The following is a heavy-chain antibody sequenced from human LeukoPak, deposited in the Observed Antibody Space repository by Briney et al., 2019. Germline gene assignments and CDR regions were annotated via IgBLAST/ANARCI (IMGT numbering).Heavy chain of an antibody. CDR2: IDQDGSDK. CDR1: GFTLSDFW. D-gene: IGHD5/OR15-5a*01. CDR3: ARESTEDRPGS. Sequence: GGSLRLSCAASGFTLSDFWMSWVRQAPGKGLEWVANIDQDGSDKNYVGSVKGRFTISRDDAKNSLFLQMSSLRAEDTDVYYCARESTEDRPGSWGQGTLVTVSS. V-gene: IGHV3-7*01. J-gene: IGHJ5*02.